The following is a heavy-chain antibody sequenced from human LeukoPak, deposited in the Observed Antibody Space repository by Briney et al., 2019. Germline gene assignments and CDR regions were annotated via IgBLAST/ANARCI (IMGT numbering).Heavy chain of an antibody. CDR1: GGSISSGDYY. D-gene: IGHD3-16*01. CDR3: ARVRIFGELIDY. J-gene: IGHJ4*02. CDR2: IYYIGST. V-gene: IGHV4-30-4*01. Sequence: PSETLSLTCTVSGGSISSGDYYWSWVRQPPGKGLEWIGYIYYIGSTYYNPSLKSRVIISVDTSKNQFSLKLSSVTAADTAVYYCARVRIFGELIDYWGQGTLVTVSS.